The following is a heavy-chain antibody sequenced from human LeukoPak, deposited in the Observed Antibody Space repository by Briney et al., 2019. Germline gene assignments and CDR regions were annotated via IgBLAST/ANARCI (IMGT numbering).Heavy chain of an antibody. J-gene: IGHJ4*02. CDR3: ARGRFLEWLGPDY. D-gene: IGHD3-3*01. V-gene: IGHV3-11*04. CDR2: IGSSGTKI. Sequence: PGGSLRLSCAASGFTFSDYYMSWLRQAPGKGLEWVSYIGSSGTKIYYADSVKGRFTISRDNAKNSLYLQMNSLRAEDTAVYYCARGRFLEWLGPDYWGQGTLVTVSS. CDR1: GFTFSDYY.